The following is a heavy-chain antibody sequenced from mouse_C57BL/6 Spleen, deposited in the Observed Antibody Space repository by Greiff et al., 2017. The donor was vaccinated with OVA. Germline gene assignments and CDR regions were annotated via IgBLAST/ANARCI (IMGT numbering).Heavy chain of an antibody. D-gene: IGHD1-1*01. Sequence: EVNLVESGGDLVKPGGSLKLSCAASGFTFSSYGMSWVRQTPDKRLEWVATISSGGSYTYYPDSVKGRFTISRDNAKNTLYLQMSSLKSEDTAMYYCARHGIYYYGSSYPSFDYWGQGTTLTVSS. CDR1: GFTFSSYG. V-gene: IGHV5-6*01. CDR2: ISSGGSYT. CDR3: ARHGIYYYGSSYPSFDY. J-gene: IGHJ2*01.